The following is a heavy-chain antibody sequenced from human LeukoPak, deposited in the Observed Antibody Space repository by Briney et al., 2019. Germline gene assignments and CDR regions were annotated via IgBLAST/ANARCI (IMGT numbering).Heavy chain of an antibody. CDR1: GFTFSTYW. J-gene: IGHJ5*01. CDR2: IKPDGGEE. D-gene: IGHD2-21*02. V-gene: IGHV3-7*01. CDR3: ARELCSGGDCYAFSDS. Sequence: GGFLRLSCAASGFTFSTYWMSWIRQDPGKGLEWVANIKPDGGEEYYVDSVKGRFTISRDNAKNSLYLQMSSLRAEDTAVYYCARELCSGGDCYAFSDSWGQGTLVTVSS.